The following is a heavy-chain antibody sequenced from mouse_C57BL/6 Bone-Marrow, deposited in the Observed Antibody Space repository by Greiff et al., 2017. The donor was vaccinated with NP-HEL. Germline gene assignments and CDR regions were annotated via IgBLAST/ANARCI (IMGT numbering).Heavy chain of an antibody. Sequence: EVQLVESGGGLVKPGGSLKLSCAASGFTFSSYAMSWVRQTPEKRLEWVATISDGGSYTYYPDNVKGRFTISRDNAKNNLYLQMSHLKSEDTAMYYCARSSYYDYDSFAYWGQGTLVTVSA. CDR3: ARSSYYDYDSFAY. V-gene: IGHV5-4*01. D-gene: IGHD2-4*01. CDR2: ISDGGSYT. J-gene: IGHJ3*01. CDR1: GFTFSSYA.